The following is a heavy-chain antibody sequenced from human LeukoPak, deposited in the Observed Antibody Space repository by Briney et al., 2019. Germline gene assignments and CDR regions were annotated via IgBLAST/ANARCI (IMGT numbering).Heavy chain of an antibody. V-gene: IGHV3-30-3*01. CDR1: GVTFSSYD. D-gene: IGHD3-16*01. CDR2: TSYDGTNK. Sequence: GGSLRLSCAASGVTFSSYDMHWVRQAPGKGLEWVAVTSYDGTNKDYADSVKGRLTISRDNSKNTLYLQMNSLRPEDTAVYYCARNSVGGSFFDYWGQGILVTVSS. J-gene: IGHJ4*02. CDR3: ARNSVGGSFFDY.